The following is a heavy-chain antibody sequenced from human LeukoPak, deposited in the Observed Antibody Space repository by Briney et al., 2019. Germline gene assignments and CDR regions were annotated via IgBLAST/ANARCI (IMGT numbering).Heavy chain of an antibody. D-gene: IGHD3-10*01. CDR2: IYSGGST. CDR1: GFTVSSNY. V-gene: IGHV3-53*01. J-gene: IGHJ4*02. Sequence: PGGSLRLSCAASGFTVSSNYMSWVRQAPGKGLEWVSIIYSGGSTFYADSVKGRFTISRDNSKNTLYLQMNSLRAEDTAIFYCAKGGATKFYFDYWGQGTLVIVSS. CDR3: AKGGATKFYFDY.